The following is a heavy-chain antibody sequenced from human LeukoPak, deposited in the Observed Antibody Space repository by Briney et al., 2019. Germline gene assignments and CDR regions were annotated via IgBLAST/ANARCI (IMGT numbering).Heavy chain of an antibody. J-gene: IGHJ4*02. CDR3: AKGAQVTIFGHFDY. D-gene: IGHD3-3*01. CDR1: GFTFSSYG. V-gene: IGHV3-30*18. CDR2: ISYDGSNK. Sequence: GGSLRLSCAASGFTFSSYGMHWVRQAPGKGLEWVTVISYDGSNKYYADSVKGRFTISRDNSKNTLYLQVNSLRAEDTAVYYCAKGAQVTIFGHFDYWGQGTLVTVSS.